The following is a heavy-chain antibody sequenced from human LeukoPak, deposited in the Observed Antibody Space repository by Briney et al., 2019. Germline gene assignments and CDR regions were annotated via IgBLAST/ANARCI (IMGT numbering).Heavy chain of an antibody. V-gene: IGHV1-18*01. Sequence: ASVKVSCKASGYTFTSYGISWVRQAPGQGVEWMGWISTYNGNTNYAKKLQGRVTMTTDTSTSTAYMELRSLRSDDTAVYYCARTGGGGSIAARLHYYYMDVWGKGTTVTVSS. CDR3: ARTGGGGSIAARLHYYYMDV. CDR1: GYTFTSYG. J-gene: IGHJ6*03. CDR2: ISTYNGNT. D-gene: IGHD6-6*01.